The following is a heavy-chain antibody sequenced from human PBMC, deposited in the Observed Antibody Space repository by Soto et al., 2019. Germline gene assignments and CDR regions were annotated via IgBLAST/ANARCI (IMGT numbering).Heavy chain of an antibody. CDR3: ARGYWDIVVVVAASDAFDI. CDR1: GGSISSYY. J-gene: IGHJ3*02. CDR2: IYYSGST. D-gene: IGHD2-15*01. V-gene: IGHV4-59*01. Sequence: SETLSLTCTVSGGSISSYYWSWIRQPPGKGLEWIGYIYYSGSTNYNPSLKSRVTISVDTSKNQFSLKPSSVTAADTAVYYCARGYWDIVVVVAASDAFDIWGQGTMVTVSS.